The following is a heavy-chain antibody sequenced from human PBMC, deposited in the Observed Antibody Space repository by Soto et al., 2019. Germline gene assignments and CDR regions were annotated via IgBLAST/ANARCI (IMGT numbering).Heavy chain of an antibody. D-gene: IGHD3-10*01. CDR3: ARIYGSGSYYKDYYYYYYMDV. V-gene: IGHV4-31*03. CDR2: IYYSGST. Sequence: SPPCPFSCGSLNRGGLYLSWIRPHPGKGLGCIVYIYYSGSTYYNPSLKSRVTISVDTPKNQFSLKLSSVTAADTAVYYCARIYGSGSYYKDYYYYYYMDVWGKGTTVTVSS. J-gene: IGHJ6*03. CDR1: CGSLNRGGLY.